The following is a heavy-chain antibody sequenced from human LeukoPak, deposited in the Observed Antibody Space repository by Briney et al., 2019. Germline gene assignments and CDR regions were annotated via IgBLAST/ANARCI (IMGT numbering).Heavy chain of an antibody. V-gene: IGHV3-33*01. J-gene: IGHJ5*02. CDR3: ARDEYSSSSGLDP. CDR2: IWYDGSNK. D-gene: IGHD6-6*01. CDR1: GFTFNTYG. Sequence: PGRSLRLSCAASGFTFNTYGMHWVRQAPGKGLEWVAVIWYDGSNKYYADSVKGRFTISRDNSKNKLYLQMNSLRAEDTAVYYCARDEYSSSSGLDPWGQGTLVTVSS.